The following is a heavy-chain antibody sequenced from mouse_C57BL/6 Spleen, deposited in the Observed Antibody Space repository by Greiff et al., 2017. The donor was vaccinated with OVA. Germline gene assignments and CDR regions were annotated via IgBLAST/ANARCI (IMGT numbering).Heavy chain of an antibody. CDR2: ISSGSSTI. Sequence: EVNLVESGGGLVKPGGSLKLSCAASGFTFSDYGMHWVRQAPEKGLEWVAYISSGSSTIYYADTVKGRFTISRDNAKNTLFLQMTSLRSEDTAMYYCAKDYDEGYYAMDYWGQGTSVTVSS. D-gene: IGHD2-4*01. CDR1: GFTFSDYG. J-gene: IGHJ4*01. V-gene: IGHV5-17*01. CDR3: AKDYDEGYYAMDY.